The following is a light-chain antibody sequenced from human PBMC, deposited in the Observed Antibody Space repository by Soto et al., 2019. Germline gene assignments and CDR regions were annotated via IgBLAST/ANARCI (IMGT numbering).Light chain of an antibody. CDR3: CSYAGSYTLYV. CDR2: DVN. J-gene: IGLJ1*01. CDR1: SSDVGGYDF. Sequence: QSVLNQPRSVSGSPGQSVTISCTGTSSDVGGYDFLSWYQQHPAKAPKLIIFDVNKRPSGVPDRFSGSKSGNTASLTISGLQAEDGADYYCCSYAGSYTLYVFGTGTKVTVL. V-gene: IGLV2-11*01.